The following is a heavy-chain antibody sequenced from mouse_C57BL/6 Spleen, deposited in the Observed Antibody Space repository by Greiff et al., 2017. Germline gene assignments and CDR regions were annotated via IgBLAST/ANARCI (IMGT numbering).Heavy chain of an antibody. Sequence: VQLQQPGAELVKPGASVKLSCKASGYTFPSYWMHWVKQRPGQGLEWIGMIHPNSGSTNYNEKFKSKATLTVDKSSSTAYMQLSSLTSEDSAVYYCARLDDYGDWYFDVWGTGTTVTVSS. J-gene: IGHJ1*03. D-gene: IGHD2-4*01. V-gene: IGHV1-64*01. CDR1: GYTFPSYW. CDR2: IHPNSGST. CDR3: ARLDDYGDWYFDV.